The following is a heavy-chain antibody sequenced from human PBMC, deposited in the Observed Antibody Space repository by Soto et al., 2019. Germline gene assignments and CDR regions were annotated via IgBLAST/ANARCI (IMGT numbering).Heavy chain of an antibody. D-gene: IGHD5-12*01. CDR2: INPNSGGT. V-gene: IGHV1-2*04. CDR3: ARDQGVVATLPLYYMDV. Sequence: QVQLVQSGAEVKKPGASVKVSCKASGYTFTGYYMHWVRQAPGQGLEWMGWINPNSGGTNYAQKLQGWVTMTRDTSISTGYMERSRLRSDDTAVYYCARDQGVVATLPLYYMDVWGKGTTVTVSS. CDR1: GYTFTGYY. J-gene: IGHJ6*03.